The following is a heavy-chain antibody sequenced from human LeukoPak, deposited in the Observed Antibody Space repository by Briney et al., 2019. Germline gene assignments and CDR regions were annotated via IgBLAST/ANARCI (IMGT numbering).Heavy chain of an antibody. CDR1: GGSISSSSYY. Sequence: SETLSLTCTVSGGSISSSSYYWGWIRQPPGKGLEWIGSIYYSGSSYYNPSLKSRVTISVDTSKNQFSLKLSSVTAADTAVYYCARTPLYYGSGLRWFDPWGQGTLVTVSS. J-gene: IGHJ5*02. V-gene: IGHV4-39*07. D-gene: IGHD3-10*01. CDR3: ARTPLYYGSGLRWFDP. CDR2: IYYSGSS.